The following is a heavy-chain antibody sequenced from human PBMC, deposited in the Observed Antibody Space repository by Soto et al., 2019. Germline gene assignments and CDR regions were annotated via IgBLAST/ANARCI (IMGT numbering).Heavy chain of an antibody. J-gene: IGHJ4*02. D-gene: IGHD5-12*01. CDR2: ISYDGSNK. V-gene: IGHV3-30-3*01. CDR1: GFTFSSYA. CDR3: ARVAVEMATIHVFDY. Sequence: QVQLVESGGGVVQPGRSLRLSCAASGFTFSSYAMHWARQAPDKGLEWVAVISYDGSNKYYADSVKGRFTISRDNSKNTLYLQMNSLRAEDTAVYYCARVAVEMATIHVFDYWGQGTLVTVSS.